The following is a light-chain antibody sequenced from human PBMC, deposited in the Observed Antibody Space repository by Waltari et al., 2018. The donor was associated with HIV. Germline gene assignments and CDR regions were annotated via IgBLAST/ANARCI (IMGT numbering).Light chain of an antibody. CDR3: CSHAGNLIFV. CDR1: SSYVDTF. Sequence: QSALTQPHSVSGSPGQSLTISCPGTSSYVDTFVSLYHQHPVKVHKVIIYDVNNRPSVVPDRFSGSKSGNTASLTISGLQAEDESDYYCCSHAGNLIFVFGTGTKVTVL. J-gene: IGLJ1*01. CDR2: DVN. V-gene: IGLV2-11*01.